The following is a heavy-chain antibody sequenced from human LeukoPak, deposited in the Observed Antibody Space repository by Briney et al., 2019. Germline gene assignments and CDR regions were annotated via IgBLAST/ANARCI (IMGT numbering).Heavy chain of an antibody. CDR1: EPTFNNYA. V-gene: IGHV3-23*01. CDR3: ARAVRAGHRPVYTYYYMDV. CDR2: ISGRGDTT. D-gene: IGHD5/OR15-5a*01. J-gene: IGHJ6*03. Sequence: GGSLRLSCAASEPTFNNYAMTWVRQAPGKGLEWVSTISGRGDTTYYADSVTGRFTISRDNSKNTVFLQMNSLRADDTSVYYCARAVRAGHRPVYTYYYMDVWGKGTTVTVSS.